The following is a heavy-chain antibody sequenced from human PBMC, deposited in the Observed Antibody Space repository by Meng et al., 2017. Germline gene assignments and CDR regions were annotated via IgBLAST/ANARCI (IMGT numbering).Heavy chain of an antibody. V-gene: IGHV7-4-1*02. Sequence: VRLGQPGSELKSPGASVKASCTASGSPFTCYAMNWVRQAPGQGLEWMGWINTNTGNPTYAQGFTGRFVFSLDTSVSTAYLQISSLKAEDTAVYYCAREGRVDFDYWGQGTLVTVPS. CDR1: GSPFTCYA. J-gene: IGHJ4*02. CDR2: INTNTGNP. CDR3: AREGRVDFDY. D-gene: IGHD1-26*01.